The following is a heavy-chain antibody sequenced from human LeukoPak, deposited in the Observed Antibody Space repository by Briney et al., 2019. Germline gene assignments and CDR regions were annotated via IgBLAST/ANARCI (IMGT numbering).Heavy chain of an antibody. J-gene: IGHJ4*02. Sequence: PSETLSLTCTVSGGSISSYYWSWIRQPAGKGLEWIGRIYTSGSTNYNPSLKSRVTMSVDTSKNQFSLKLSSVTAADTAVYYCARNWPLEPKKHGYYFDYWGQGTLVTVSS. V-gene: IGHV4-4*07. CDR1: GGSISSYY. CDR2: IYTSGST. D-gene: IGHD1-1*01. CDR3: ARNWPLEPKKHGYYFDY.